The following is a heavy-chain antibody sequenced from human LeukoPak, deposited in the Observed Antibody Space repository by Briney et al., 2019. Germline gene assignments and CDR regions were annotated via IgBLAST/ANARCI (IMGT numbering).Heavy chain of an antibody. Sequence: PGGSLRLSCAVSGITLSNHGMTWVRQAPGKGLEWVAGISDSGGRTNYADSVKGRFTISRDNSKNTLYLQMNSRRAEDTAVYYCAKAAPTVKRLPKYFDYWGQGTLVTVSS. CDR2: ISDSGGRT. CDR1: GITLSNHG. D-gene: IGHD6-25*01. V-gene: IGHV3-23*01. J-gene: IGHJ4*02. CDR3: AKAAPTVKRLPKYFDY.